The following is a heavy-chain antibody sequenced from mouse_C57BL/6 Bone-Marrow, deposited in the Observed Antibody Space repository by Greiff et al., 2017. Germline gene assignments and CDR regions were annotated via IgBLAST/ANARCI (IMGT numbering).Heavy chain of an antibody. D-gene: IGHD1-1*01. CDR1: GFTFSSYG. Sequence: DVKLVESGGDLVKPGGSLKLSCAASGFTFSSYGMSWVRQTPDKRLEWVATISRGGSYTYYPDRVKGRFTISRDNAKNTLYLQMSSLKSEDTAMYYCARRGTTVVARARDYWGQGTSVTVSS. V-gene: IGHV5-6*02. CDR3: ARRGTTVVARARDY. J-gene: IGHJ4*01. CDR2: ISRGGSYT.